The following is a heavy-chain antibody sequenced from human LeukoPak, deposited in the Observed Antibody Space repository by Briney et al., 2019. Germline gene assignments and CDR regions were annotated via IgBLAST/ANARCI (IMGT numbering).Heavy chain of an antibody. CDR3: ARDELLGYYSSGWQTIPDY. Sequence: ASVKVYCKASGYTFTSYYMHWVRQAPGQGLEWMGIINPSGGSTSYAQKFQGRVTMTRDTSTSTVYMELSSLRSEDTAVYYCARDELLGYYSSGWQTIPDYWGQGTLVTVSS. CDR2: INPSGGST. CDR1: GYTFTSYY. D-gene: IGHD6-19*01. V-gene: IGHV1-46*03. J-gene: IGHJ4*02.